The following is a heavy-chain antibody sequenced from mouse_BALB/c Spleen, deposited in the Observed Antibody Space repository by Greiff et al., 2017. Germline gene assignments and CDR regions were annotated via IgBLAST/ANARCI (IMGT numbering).Heavy chain of an antibody. D-gene: IGHD2-4*01. Sequence: VQLKESGGGLVKPGGSLKLSCAASGFTFSSYAMSWVRQSPEKRLEWVAEISSGGSYTYYPDTVTGRFTISRDNAKNTLYLEMSSLRSEDTAMYYCARDYDYDRAYWGQGTLVTGSA. CDR1: GFTFSSYA. CDR3: ARDYDYDRAY. V-gene: IGHV5-9-4*01. J-gene: IGHJ3*01. CDR2: ISSGGSYT.